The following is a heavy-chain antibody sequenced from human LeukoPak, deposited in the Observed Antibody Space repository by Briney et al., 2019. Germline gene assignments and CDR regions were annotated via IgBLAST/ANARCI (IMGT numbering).Heavy chain of an antibody. J-gene: IGHJ4*02. CDR2: IIPIFGTA. Sequence: GASVKVSCKASGYTFTSYAISWVRQAPGQGLEWMGGIIPIFGTANYAQKFQGRVTITADESTSTAYMELSSLRSEDTAVYYCASGINCSSTSCYAPIDYWGQGTLVTVSS. CDR3: ASGINCSSTSCYAPIDY. D-gene: IGHD2-2*01. V-gene: IGHV1-69*13. CDR1: GYTFTSYA.